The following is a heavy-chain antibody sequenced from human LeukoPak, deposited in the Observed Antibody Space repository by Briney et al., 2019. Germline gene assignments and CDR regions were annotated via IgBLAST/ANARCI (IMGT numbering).Heavy chain of an antibody. CDR3: ARANLGWFDP. J-gene: IGHJ5*02. CDR2: INHSGST. D-gene: IGHD3-10*01. Sequence: PSETLSLTCAVYGGSFSGYYWSWIRQPPGKGLEWIGEINHSGSTNYNPSLKSRVTISVDTSKNQFSLKLSSVTAADTAVYYCARANLGWFDPWGREPWSPSPQ. CDR1: GGSFSGYY. V-gene: IGHV4-34*01.